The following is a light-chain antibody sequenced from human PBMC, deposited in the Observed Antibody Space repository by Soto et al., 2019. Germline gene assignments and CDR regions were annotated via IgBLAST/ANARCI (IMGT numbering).Light chain of an antibody. V-gene: IGKV3-20*01. CDR1: QSVSSPY. J-gene: IGKJ3*01. Sequence: EVVVTQSPVTLSLSTGDRATLSCRASQSVSSPYLAWYPQKPGQPPRLLIYGASSMATDIPDRFIGSGSGTEFTLTIARLAPEDFAMYYCQQYGSSPFTLGPGTKVDI. CDR3: QQYGSSPFT. CDR2: GAS.